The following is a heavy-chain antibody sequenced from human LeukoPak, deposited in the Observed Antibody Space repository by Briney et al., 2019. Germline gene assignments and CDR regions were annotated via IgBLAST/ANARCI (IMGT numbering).Heavy chain of an antibody. D-gene: IGHD3-22*01. J-gene: IGHJ4*02. Sequence: GGSLRLSCAASGFTFSSYGMHWVRQAPGKGLEWVAVISYDGSNKNYADSVKGRFTISRDISKNTLYLQMNSLRAEDTAVYYCAKRLGNYDSSEGYFDYWGQGTLVTVSS. CDR1: GFTFSSYG. CDR2: ISYDGSNK. CDR3: AKRLGNYDSSEGYFDY. V-gene: IGHV3-30*18.